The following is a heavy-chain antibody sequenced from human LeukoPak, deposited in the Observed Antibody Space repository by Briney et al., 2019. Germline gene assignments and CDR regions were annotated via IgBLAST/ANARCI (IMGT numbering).Heavy chain of an antibody. J-gene: IGHJ4*02. CDR1: GFTFSSYA. CDR3: ARGNDYYDTSGYYY. CDR2: ISSSSSYI. Sequence: GGSLRLSCAASGFTFSSYAMSWVRQAPGKGLEWVSFISSSSSYIYYVDSVKGRFIISRDNAKNSLYLQMNSLRAEDTAVYYCARGNDYYDTSGYYYWGQGTLVTVSS. D-gene: IGHD3-22*01. V-gene: IGHV3-21*01.